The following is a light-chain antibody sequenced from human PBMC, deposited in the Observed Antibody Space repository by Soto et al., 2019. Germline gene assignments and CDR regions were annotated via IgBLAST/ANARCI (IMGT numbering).Light chain of an antibody. Sequence: EIVLTQSPGTLSLSPGEGATLSCRASQSVASSYLAWYQQKPGQAPRLLIYGASNRATGIPDRFSGGGSGTDFTLTISRLEPEDFAVYYCQQYGSSSYTFGRGTKLEIK. CDR3: QQYGSSSYT. J-gene: IGKJ2*01. CDR1: QSVASSY. V-gene: IGKV3-20*01. CDR2: GAS.